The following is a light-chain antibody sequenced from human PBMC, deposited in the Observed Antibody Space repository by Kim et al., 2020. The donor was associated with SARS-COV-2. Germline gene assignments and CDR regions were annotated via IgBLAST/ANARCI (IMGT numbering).Light chain of an antibody. CDR2: DAS. CDR1: QDITKV. CDR3: KQYDNVPYT. Sequence: ASVGDRVTITCQADQDITKVVRWYQQIPGKAPKLRIYDASKLERGVPLRVSGSGSERHFTLTIGSLQPEDGATYYCKQYDNVPYTCGQGTKLEI. V-gene: IGKV1-33*01. J-gene: IGKJ2*01.